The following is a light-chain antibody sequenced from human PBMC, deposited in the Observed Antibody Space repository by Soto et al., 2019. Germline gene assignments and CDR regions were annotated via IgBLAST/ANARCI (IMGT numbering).Light chain of an antibody. Sequence: DIQMTQSPSSLSSSVGYMVTITCRASQGISTLLAWYQQKPGKAPKVLIYESSLLQSGVPSRFSGSGSGTDFTLTISSLQPEDFATYYCQHFKSFPITFGQGTRLEIK. J-gene: IGKJ5*01. CDR2: ESS. CDR1: QGISTL. CDR3: QHFKSFPIT. V-gene: IGKV1-9*01.